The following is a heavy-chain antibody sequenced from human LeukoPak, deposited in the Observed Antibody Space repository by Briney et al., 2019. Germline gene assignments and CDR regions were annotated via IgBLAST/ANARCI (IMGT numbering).Heavy chain of an antibody. Sequence: GGSLRLSCAASGFTFSSYAMNWVRQAPGKGLEWVSAISGSGDRTNYADSVKGRFTISRDNSKNTLYLQMSSLRGEDTAVYYCAKDLSMGWGQGTLVTVSS. CDR2: ISGSGDRT. CDR1: GFTFSSYA. J-gene: IGHJ4*02. D-gene: IGHD3-16*01. V-gene: IGHV3-23*01. CDR3: AKDLSMG.